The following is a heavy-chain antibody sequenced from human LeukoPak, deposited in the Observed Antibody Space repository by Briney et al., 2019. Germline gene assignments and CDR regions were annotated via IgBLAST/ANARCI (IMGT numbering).Heavy chain of an antibody. J-gene: IGHJ4*02. CDR2: ISAYNGNT. CDR3: ACSMDYYDSSGSRSPLYY. V-gene: IGHV1-18*01. CDR1: GYTFTSYG. D-gene: IGHD3-22*01. Sequence: ASVKVSCKASGYTFTSYGISWVRQAPGQGLEWMGWISAYNGNTNYAQKLQGRVTMTTDTSTSTAYMELRSLRSDDTAVYYCACSMDYYDSSGSRSPLYYWGQGTLVTVSS.